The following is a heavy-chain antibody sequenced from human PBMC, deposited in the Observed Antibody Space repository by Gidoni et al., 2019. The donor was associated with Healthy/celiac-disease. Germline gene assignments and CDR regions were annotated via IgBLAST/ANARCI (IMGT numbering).Heavy chain of an antibody. CDR3: ARLEEDLVYSSSYYNWFDP. V-gene: IGHV5-51*01. D-gene: IGHD6-13*01. J-gene: IGHJ5*02. CDR2: IYPGDSDT. Sequence: EVQLVQSGAEVKKPGESLKISCKGSGSSFTGYWIGWVRQMPGKGLEWMGIIYPGDSDTRYSPSFQGQVTISADKSISTAYLQWSSLKASDTAMYYCARLEEDLVYSSSYYNWFDPWGQGTLVTVSS. CDR1: GSSFTGYW.